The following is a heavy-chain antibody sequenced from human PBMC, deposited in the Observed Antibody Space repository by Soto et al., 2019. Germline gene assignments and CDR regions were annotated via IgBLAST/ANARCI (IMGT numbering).Heavy chain of an antibody. CDR1: GGSISSSSYY. J-gene: IGHJ6*02. Sequence: QLQLQESGPGLVKPSETLSLTCTVSGGSISSSSYYWGWIRQPPGKGLEWIGSIYYSGSTYYNPSLKSRVTISVDTSKNQFSLKLSSVTAADTAVYYCASSTVTTLSDYYGMDVWGQGTTVTVSS. V-gene: IGHV4-39*01. CDR3: ASSTVTTLSDYYGMDV. CDR2: IYYSGST. D-gene: IGHD4-17*01.